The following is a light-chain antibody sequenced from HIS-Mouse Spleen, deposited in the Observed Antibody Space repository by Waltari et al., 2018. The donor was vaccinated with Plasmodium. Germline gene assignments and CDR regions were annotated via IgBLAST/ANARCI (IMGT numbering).Light chain of an antibody. CDR2: GAS. CDR3: QQYNNWSFT. V-gene: IGKV3-15*01. J-gene: IGKJ3*01. Sequence: DIVMTQSPATVSVYPGERATLPCRASQSVSSNLSWYQQTPGQAPRLLIYGASTRATASPARFSGSVAGTEFTLTISSLQSEDFAVYYCQQYNNWSFTFGPGTKVDIK. CDR1: QSVSSN.